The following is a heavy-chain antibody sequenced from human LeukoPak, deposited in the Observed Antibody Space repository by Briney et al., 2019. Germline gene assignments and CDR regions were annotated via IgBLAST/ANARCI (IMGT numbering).Heavy chain of an antibody. CDR3: ARRANGPSY. V-gene: IGHV4-34*01. CDR1: GGSFSGYY. Sequence: PSETLSLTCAIYGGSFSGYYWNWIRQPPGKGLEWIGQTNHSGSTNYNPSLKSRVTISIDTSKNQFSLKLTSVTAADTAMYYCARRANGPSYWGQGTLVTVSS. D-gene: IGHD2-8*01. J-gene: IGHJ4*02. CDR2: TNHSGST.